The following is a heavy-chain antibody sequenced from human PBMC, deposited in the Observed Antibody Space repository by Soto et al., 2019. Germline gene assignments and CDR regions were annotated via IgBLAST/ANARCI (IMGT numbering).Heavy chain of an antibody. Sequence: QVQLVQSGAEVKKPGSSVKVSCKASGGTFSSYTISWVRQAPGQGLEWMGRIIPILGIANYAQKFQGRVTITADKSTSTAYMELSSLRSEDTAVYYCARMAGYLTIDYWGQGTLVTVSS. J-gene: IGHJ4*02. CDR3: ARMAGYLTIDY. CDR2: IIPILGIA. V-gene: IGHV1-69*02. D-gene: IGHD2-15*01. CDR1: GGTFSSYT.